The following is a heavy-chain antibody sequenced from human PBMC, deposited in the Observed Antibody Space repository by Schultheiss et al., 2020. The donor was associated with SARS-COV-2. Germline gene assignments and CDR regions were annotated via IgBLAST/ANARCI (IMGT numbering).Heavy chain of an antibody. CDR2: IKQDGSVE. J-gene: IGHJ4*02. Sequence: GGSLRLSCAASGFTFRNYWMDWVRQAPGKGLQWVANIKQDGSVEHYVDSVRGRFIISRDNAKNSLYLQMNSLRAEDTAVYYCAGAVGSSASLIDYWGQGTLVTVSS. D-gene: IGHD6-6*01. CDR3: AGAVGSSASLIDY. V-gene: IGHV3-7*01. CDR1: GFTFRNYW.